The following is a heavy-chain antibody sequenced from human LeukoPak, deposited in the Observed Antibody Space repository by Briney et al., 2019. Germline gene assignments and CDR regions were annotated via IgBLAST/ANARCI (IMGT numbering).Heavy chain of an antibody. J-gene: IGHJ4*02. D-gene: IGHD3-10*01. CDR1: GGTFSSYA. CDR2: INPNSGGT. Sequence: GSSVKVSCKASGGTFSSYAISWVRQAPGQGLEWMGWINPNSGGTNYAQKFQGRVTMTRDTSISTAYMELSRLRSDDTAVYYCATLTYGSGSYYFDYWGQGTLVTVSS. V-gene: IGHV1-2*02. CDR3: ATLTYGSGSYYFDY.